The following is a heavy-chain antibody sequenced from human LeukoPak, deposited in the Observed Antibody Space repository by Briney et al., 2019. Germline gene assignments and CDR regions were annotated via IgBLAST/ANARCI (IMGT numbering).Heavy chain of an antibody. J-gene: IGHJ6*03. CDR2: IYTSGST. D-gene: IGHD1-26*01. CDR3: ARGIVGATYYYYMDV. Sequence: SETLSLTCTVSGGSISSYYWSWIRQPAGKGLEWIGRIYTSGSTNYNPSLKSRVTMSVDTSKNQFSLELSSVTAADTAVYYCARGIVGATYYYYMDVWGKGTTVTVSS. V-gene: IGHV4-4*07. CDR1: GGSISSYY.